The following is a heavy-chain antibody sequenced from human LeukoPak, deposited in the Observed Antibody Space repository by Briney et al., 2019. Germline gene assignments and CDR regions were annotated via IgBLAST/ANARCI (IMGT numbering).Heavy chain of an antibody. CDR3: AGPSGWYDY. CDR2: IYHSRST. Sequence: SETLSLTCTVSGYSISSGYYWGWIRQPPGKGLEWIGSIYHSRSTYYNPSLKSRVTISVDTSKNQFSLKLSSVTAADTAVYYCAGPSGWYDYWGQGTLVTVSS. V-gene: IGHV4-38-2*02. J-gene: IGHJ4*02. CDR1: GYSISSGYY. D-gene: IGHD6-19*01.